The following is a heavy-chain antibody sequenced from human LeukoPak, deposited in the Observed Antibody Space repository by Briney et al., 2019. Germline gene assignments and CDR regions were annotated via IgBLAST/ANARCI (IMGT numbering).Heavy chain of an antibody. CDR2: IYSNGIT. D-gene: IGHD3-22*01. V-gene: IGHV4-4*08. J-gene: IGHJ2*01. Sequence: TSETLSLTCTVSGGSIFSYYWNWIRQPPGKGLEWIGYIYSNGITNYSPSLRSRGTISIATSKNQFSLRLRSVTAADTAIYYCARRAYYDSSGYYPTSGYFDLWGRGTLVTVSS. CDR1: GGSIFSYY. CDR3: ARRAYYDSSGYYPTSGYFDL.